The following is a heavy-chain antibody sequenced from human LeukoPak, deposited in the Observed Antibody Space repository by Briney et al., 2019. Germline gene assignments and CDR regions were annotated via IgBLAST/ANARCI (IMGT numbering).Heavy chain of an antibody. CDR2: TWSDGIKK. Sequence: PGGSLRLSCAVSGFTFSSYGMHWVRQAPGKGLEWVTVTWSDGIKKYYADSVKGRFTISKDNSKNTLYLQMNSLRVEDTAMYYCARDVSTDWFYPDYWGQGTLVTVSS. V-gene: IGHV3-33*01. CDR1: GFTFSSYG. D-gene: IGHD3-9*01. J-gene: IGHJ4*02. CDR3: ARDVSTDWFYPDY.